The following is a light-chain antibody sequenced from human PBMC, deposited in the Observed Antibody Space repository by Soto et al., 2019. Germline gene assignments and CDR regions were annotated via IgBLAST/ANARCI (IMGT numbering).Light chain of an antibody. CDR1: QRVSSTY. CDR3: QQYGSSPLYT. J-gene: IGKJ2*01. Sequence: EIVLTQSPGTLSLSPGERATLSCRASQRVSSTYLAWYQQKPGQGPRLLIYGASSRATGIPDRFSGSGSGTDFTLTISRLEPEDFAVYYCQQYGSSPLYTFGQGTKLEIK. CDR2: GAS. V-gene: IGKV3-20*01.